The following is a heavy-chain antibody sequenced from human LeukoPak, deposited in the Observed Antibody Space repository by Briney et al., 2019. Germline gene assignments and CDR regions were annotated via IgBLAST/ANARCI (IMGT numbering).Heavy chain of an antibody. CDR3: ARSAKFGYSSGWYPFDY. D-gene: IGHD6-19*01. J-gene: IGHJ4*02. Sequence: GESLKISCKGSGYSFTSYWIGWVRQMPGKGLEWMGIIYPGDSDTRYGPSFQGQVTISADKSISTAYLQWSSLKASDTAMYYCARSAKFGYSSGWYPFDYWGQGTLVTVSS. CDR1: GYSFTSYW. CDR2: IYPGDSDT. V-gene: IGHV5-51*01.